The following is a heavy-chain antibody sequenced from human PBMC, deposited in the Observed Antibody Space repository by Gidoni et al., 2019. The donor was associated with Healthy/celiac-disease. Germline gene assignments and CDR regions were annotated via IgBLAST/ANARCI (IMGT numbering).Heavy chain of an antibody. V-gene: IGHV4-61*02. D-gene: IGHD1-26*01. CDR3: ARDGTYYYGMDV. CDR2: IYTSGST. CDR1: GGSISSGSYY. Sequence: QVQLQESGPGLVKPSQTLSLTCTVSGGSISSGSYYWSWIRQPAGKGLEWIGRIYTSGSTNYNPSLKSRVTISVDTSKNQFSLKLSSVTAADTAVYYCARDGTYYYGMDVWGQGTTVTVSS. J-gene: IGHJ6*02.